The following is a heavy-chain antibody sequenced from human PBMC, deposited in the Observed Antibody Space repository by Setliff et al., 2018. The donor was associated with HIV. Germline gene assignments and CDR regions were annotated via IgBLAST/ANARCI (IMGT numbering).Heavy chain of an antibody. V-gene: IGHV3-49*03. CDR2: IRSRRYGGTT. Sequence: PGGSLRLSCSASGFPFGDYGVSWFRQVPGKGLEWVGFIRSRRYGGTTEYAASVKGRCAVSRDDSKNIAYLQMNSLKIEDTGIYYCTTDRGDASGYYDACDMWGQGTMVTVSS. CDR3: TTDRGDASGYYDACDM. D-gene: IGHD3-22*01. CDR1: GFPFGDYG. J-gene: IGHJ3*02.